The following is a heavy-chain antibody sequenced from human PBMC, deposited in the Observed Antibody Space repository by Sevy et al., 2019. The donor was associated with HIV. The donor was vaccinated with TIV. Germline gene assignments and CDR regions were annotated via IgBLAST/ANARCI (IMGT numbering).Heavy chain of an antibody. CDR3: ARERKMYDSSGYYFHFGY. Sequence: GGSLRLSCAASGFTFSSYSMNWVRQAPGKGLEWVSYISRSSSTIYYADSVKGRFTISRDNAKNSLYLQMNSLRDEDTAVYYCARERKMYDSSGYYFHFGYWGQGTLVTVSS. CDR1: GFTFSSYS. CDR2: ISRSSSTI. D-gene: IGHD3-22*01. V-gene: IGHV3-48*02. J-gene: IGHJ4*02.